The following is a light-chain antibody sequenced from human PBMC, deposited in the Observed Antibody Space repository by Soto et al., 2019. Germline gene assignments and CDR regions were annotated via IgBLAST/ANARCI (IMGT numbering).Light chain of an antibody. J-gene: IGKJ1*01. CDR3: HQRSSWPRGT. V-gene: IGKV3-11*01. CDR1: QSVSSN. Sequence: EIVMTQSPATLSLSPGERATLSCRASQSVSSNLAWYQQKPGQGPRLLIYDASNRATGVSARFSGSGSGTDFTLTISSLEPEDFAVYYCHQRSSWPRGTFGQGTKVDIK. CDR2: DAS.